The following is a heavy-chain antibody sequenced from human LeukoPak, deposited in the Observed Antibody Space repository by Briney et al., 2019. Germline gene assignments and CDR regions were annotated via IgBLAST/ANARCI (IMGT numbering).Heavy chain of an antibody. J-gene: IGHJ2*01. CDR1: GFTFSSYS. Sequence: PGGSLRLSCAASGFTFSSYSMNWVRQAPGKGLEWVSSISSSSYIYYADSVKGRFTISRDNAKNSLYLQMNSLRAEDTAVYYCARDVGSGSWGTGPSSYWYFDLWGRGTLVTVSS. CDR2: ISSSSYI. CDR3: ARDVGSGSWGTGPSSYWYFDL. D-gene: IGHD3-10*01. V-gene: IGHV3-21*01.